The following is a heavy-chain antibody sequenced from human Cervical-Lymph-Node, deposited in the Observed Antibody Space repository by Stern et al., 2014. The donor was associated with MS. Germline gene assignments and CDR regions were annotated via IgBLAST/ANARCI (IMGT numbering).Heavy chain of an antibody. CDR2: INPNTVVT. J-gene: IGHJ4*02. Sequence: QVQLVESGAEVKKPGASMKVSCKASGYTFTDYYIHWVRQAPGQGLEWIGRINPNTVVTNYAQKFQGRVTMTRDTSISTASMELRRLSSDDTAVYYCARQSIPSLTHDYGDPLDYWGQGTLVTVSS. CDR3: ARQSIPSLTHDYGDPLDY. V-gene: IGHV1-2*06. CDR1: GYTFTDYY. D-gene: IGHD4-17*01.